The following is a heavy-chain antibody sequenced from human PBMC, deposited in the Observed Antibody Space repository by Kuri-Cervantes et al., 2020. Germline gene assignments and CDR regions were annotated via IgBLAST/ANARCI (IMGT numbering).Heavy chain of an antibody. CDR1: GGSISSYY. D-gene: IGHD4-17*01. CDR3: TTGGEGNFGDYFSL. J-gene: IGHJ4*02. Sequence: SETLSLTCTVSGGSISSYYWTWIRQPAGKGLEWIGEMNHRGSTNYNPSLKSRVTISVDTSNNQFSLVLTSVTAADTAVYYCTTGGEGNFGDYFSLWGQGTLVTVSS. V-gene: IGHV4-34*01. CDR2: MNHRGST.